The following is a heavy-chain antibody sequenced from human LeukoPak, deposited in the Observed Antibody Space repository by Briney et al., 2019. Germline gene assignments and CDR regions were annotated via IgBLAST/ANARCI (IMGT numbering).Heavy chain of an antibody. V-gene: IGHV1-69*05. CDR3: ARVGYTVTTPDFDY. J-gene: IGHJ4*02. CDR1: GGTFSSYA. CDR2: VIPIFGTA. Sequence: GASVKVSCKASGGTFSSYAINWVRQAPGQGLEWMGRVIPIFGTANYAQKFQGRVTITTDESTTTAYMELSSLRSEDTAVYYCARVGYTVTTPDFDYWGQGTLVTVSS. D-gene: IGHD4-11*01.